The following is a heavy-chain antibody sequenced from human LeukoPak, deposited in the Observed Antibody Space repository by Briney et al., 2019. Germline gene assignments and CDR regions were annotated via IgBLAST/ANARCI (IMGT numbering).Heavy chain of an antibody. CDR3: ARVPYSSSSYYFDY. D-gene: IGHD6-6*01. V-gene: IGHV1-2*02. CDR2: LNPNSCGT. Sequence: GASVKVSCKASGYTFTCYYMHWVRRAPGQGLEGMVWLNPNSCGTNYAQKFQGRVNMTRDTSNCTAYVELSRLRSDDTAVYYCARVPYSSSSYYFDYWGQGTLVTVSS. CDR1: GYTFTCYY. J-gene: IGHJ4*02.